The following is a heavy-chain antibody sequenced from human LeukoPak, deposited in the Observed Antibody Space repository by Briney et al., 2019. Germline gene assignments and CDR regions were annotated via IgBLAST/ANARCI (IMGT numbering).Heavy chain of an antibody. D-gene: IGHD1-26*01. J-gene: IGHJ4*02. CDR3: AREPTIVGATDSFDY. CDR2: VYSGGST. CDR1: GFTFSSYA. Sequence: GRSLRLSCAASGFTFSSYAMHWVRQAPGKGLEWVSVVYSGGSTYYADSVKGRFTISRDNSKNTLYLQMNSLRAEDTAVYYCAREPTIVGATDSFDYWGQGTLVTVSS. V-gene: IGHV3-66*01.